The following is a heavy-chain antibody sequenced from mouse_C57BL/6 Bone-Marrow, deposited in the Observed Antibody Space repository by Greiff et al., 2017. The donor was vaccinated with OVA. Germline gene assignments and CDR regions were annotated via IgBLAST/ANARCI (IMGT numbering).Heavy chain of an antibody. D-gene: IGHD2-1*01. CDR2: IDPSDSYT. V-gene: IGHV1-69*01. CDR3: AVYGNYRAWFAD. J-gene: IGHJ3*01. CDR1: GYTFTSYW. Sequence: VQLQQPGAELVMPGASVKLSCKASGYTFTSYWMHWVKQSPGQGLEWIGEIDPSDSYTNYNQKFKGKSTLTVDKSSSTAYMQLSSLTSEDSAVYYCAVYGNYRAWFADWGQGTLVTVSA.